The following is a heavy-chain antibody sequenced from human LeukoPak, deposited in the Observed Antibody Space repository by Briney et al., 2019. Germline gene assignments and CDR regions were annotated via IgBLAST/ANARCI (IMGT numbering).Heavy chain of an antibody. CDR2: IIPIFGTA. Sequence: ASVKVSCKASGYTFTNYGISWVRQAPGQGLEWMGGIIPIFGTANYAQKFQGRVTITADESTSTAYMELSSLRSEDTAVYYCARVKNGDYEWVAFDIWGQGTMVTVPS. J-gene: IGHJ3*02. CDR1: GYTFTNYG. V-gene: IGHV1-69*13. D-gene: IGHD4-17*01. CDR3: ARVKNGDYEWVAFDI.